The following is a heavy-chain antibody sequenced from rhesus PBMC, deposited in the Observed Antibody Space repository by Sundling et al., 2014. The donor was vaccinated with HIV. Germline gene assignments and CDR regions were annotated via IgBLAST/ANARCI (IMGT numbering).Heavy chain of an antibody. V-gene: IGHV4-169*02. Sequence: QLQLQESGPGLVKPSETLSVTCAVSGGSISSNFWSWIRQAPGKGLEWIGYIHGRGTSTNYNPSLKSRVTLSVDTSKNQLSLKLSSVTAADTAVYYCARDQAGLDYWGRGVLVTVSS. J-gene: IGHJ4*01. CDR2: IHGRGTST. CDR3: ARDQAGLDY. CDR1: GGSISSNF.